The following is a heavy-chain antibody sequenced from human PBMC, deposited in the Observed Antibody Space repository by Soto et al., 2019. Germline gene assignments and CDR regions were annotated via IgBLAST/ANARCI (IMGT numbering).Heavy chain of an antibody. D-gene: IGHD1-26*01. CDR1: GFTFSSYW. V-gene: IGHV3-74*01. CDR2: INSDGSST. CDR3: ARARQLGATYLDY. Sequence: GGSLRLSCAASGFTFSSYWMHWVRQAPGKGLVWVSRINSDGSSTSYADSVKGRFTISRDNAKNTLYLQMNSLRAEDTAVYYCARARQLGATYLDYWGQGTLVTVSS. J-gene: IGHJ4*02.